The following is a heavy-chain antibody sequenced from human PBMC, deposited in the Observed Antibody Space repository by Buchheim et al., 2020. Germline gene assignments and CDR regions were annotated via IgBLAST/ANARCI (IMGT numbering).Heavy chain of an antibody. Sequence: QVQLVESGGGVVQPGRSLRLSCAASGFTFSSYGMHWARQAPGKGLEWVAVISYDGSNKYYADSVKGRFTISRDNSKNTLYLQMNSLRAEDTAVYYCAKGSTLRVYFDYWGQGTL. J-gene: IGHJ4*02. CDR1: GFTFSSYG. CDR2: ISYDGSNK. V-gene: IGHV3-30*18. CDR3: AKGSTLRVYFDY. D-gene: IGHD4-17*01.